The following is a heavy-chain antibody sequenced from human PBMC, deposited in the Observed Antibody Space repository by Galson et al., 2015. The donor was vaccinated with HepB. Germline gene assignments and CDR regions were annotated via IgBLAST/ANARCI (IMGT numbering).Heavy chain of an antibody. Sequence: SETLSLTCTVSGGSISSSSYYWGWIRQPPGKGLEWIGSIYYSGSTYYNPSLKSRVTISVDTSKNQFSLKLSSVTAADTAVYYCARHWAGGDDIVLIEDYFDYWGQGTLVTVSS. CDR1: GGSISSSSYY. V-gene: IGHV4-39*01. J-gene: IGHJ4*02. CDR3: ARHWAGGDDIVLIEDYFDY. CDR2: IYYSGST. D-gene: IGHD2-8*01.